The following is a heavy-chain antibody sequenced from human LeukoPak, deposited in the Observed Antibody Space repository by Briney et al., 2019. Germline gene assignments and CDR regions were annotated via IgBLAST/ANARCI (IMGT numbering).Heavy chain of an antibody. V-gene: IGHV4-30-4*08. Sequence: PSETLSLTCTVSGGSISSGDYYWSWIRQPPGKGLEWIGYIYYSGSTYYNPSLKSRVTISVDTSKNQFSLKLSSVTAAGTAAYYCARESAVGATLDYWGQGTLVTVSS. CDR3: ARESAVGATLDY. D-gene: IGHD1-26*01. CDR1: GGSISSGDYY. J-gene: IGHJ4*02. CDR2: IYYSGST.